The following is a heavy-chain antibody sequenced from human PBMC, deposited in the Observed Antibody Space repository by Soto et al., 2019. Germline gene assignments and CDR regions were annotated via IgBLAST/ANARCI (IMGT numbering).Heavy chain of an antibody. V-gene: IGHV3-74*01. CDR1: GFTFSSYW. CDR2: IDNAGSSV. J-gene: IGHJ6*02. Sequence: EVQLVESGGGLVQPGGSLRLSCAASGFTFSSYWMHWVRQAPGKGLVWVSRIDNAGSSVRYADSVKGRFTISRDNAKNTLYLQMNSLRAEDTAVYYCTRVGGSVSGMDVWVQGKTVTVSS. CDR3: TRVGGSVSGMDV. D-gene: IGHD1-26*01.